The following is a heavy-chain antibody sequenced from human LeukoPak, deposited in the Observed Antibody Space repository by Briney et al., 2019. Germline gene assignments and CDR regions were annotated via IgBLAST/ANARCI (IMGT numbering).Heavy chain of an antibody. CDR2: ISGSGGST. CDR3: AKDPLYYYGSGGYYMY. D-gene: IGHD3-10*01. Sequence: GGSLRLSCAASGFTFSSYAMSWVRQAPGKGLEWVSAISGSGGSTYYADSVKGRFTISRDNSKNTLYLQMNSLRAEDTAVYYCAKDPLYYYGSGGYYMYWGQGTLVTVSS. CDR1: GFTFSSYA. J-gene: IGHJ4*02. V-gene: IGHV3-23*01.